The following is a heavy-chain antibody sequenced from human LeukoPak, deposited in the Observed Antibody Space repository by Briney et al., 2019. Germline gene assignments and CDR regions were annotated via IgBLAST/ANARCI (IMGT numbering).Heavy chain of an antibody. CDR3: AKDSGYPVFGY. J-gene: IGHJ4*02. CDR2: ISGSGGRS. V-gene: IGHV3-23*01. D-gene: IGHD5-12*01. Sequence: PAGSLRLSCAPPGFTFSSYAMSWVRHDPGKGLEGVSAISGSGGRSYYADSVKGRLTISRDNSKNTLYLQMNSMRAEDAAVYYCAKDSGYPVFGYWGQGTLVTVSS. CDR1: GFTFSSYA.